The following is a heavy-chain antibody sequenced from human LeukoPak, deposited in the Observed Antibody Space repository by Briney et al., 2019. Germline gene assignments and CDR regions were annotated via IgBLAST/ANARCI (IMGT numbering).Heavy chain of an antibody. CDR2: INPNSGGT. V-gene: IGHV1-2*06. CDR1: GYTITGYY. D-gene: IGHD4-17*01. J-gene: IGHJ3*02. Sequence: ASVKVSCKASGYTITGYYVHWVRQAPGQGLEGMGRINPNSGGTDYPQKLQCSVTMTRDTSITTAYMELSRLRSDDTAIYYCARERGNAYGDYFGAFDIWGQGTMVTVSS. CDR3: ARERGNAYGDYFGAFDI.